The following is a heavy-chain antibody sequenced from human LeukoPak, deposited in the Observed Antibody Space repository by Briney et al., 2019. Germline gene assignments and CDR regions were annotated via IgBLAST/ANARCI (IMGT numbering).Heavy chain of an antibody. CDR2: IYSGNSA. CDR3: ARESMDAFDV. D-gene: IGHD3/OR15-3a*01. J-gene: IGHJ3*01. Sequence: GGSLRLSCAASGLTVSSNYMNWVRQAPGKGLEWVSVIYSGNSAYYADSVKGRFTISRDSSKNTLYLQMNSLRAEDTAVYYCARESMDAFDVWGQGTMVTVSS. CDR1: GLTVSSNY. V-gene: IGHV3-66*01.